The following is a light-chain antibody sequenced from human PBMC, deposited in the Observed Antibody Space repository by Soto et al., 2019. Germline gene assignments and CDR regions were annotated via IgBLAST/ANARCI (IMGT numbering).Light chain of an antibody. CDR3: QTWASGIWV. CDR1: SGHSSYA. J-gene: IGLJ3*02. Sequence: QLVLTQSPSASASLGASVRLTCTLSSGHSSYAIAWHQQQPGKGPRYLMKLNSDGSHTKGDGIPDRFSGSSSGAERYLTISSLQSEDEADYYCQTWASGIWVFGGGTKLTVL. V-gene: IGLV4-69*01. CDR2: LNSDGSH.